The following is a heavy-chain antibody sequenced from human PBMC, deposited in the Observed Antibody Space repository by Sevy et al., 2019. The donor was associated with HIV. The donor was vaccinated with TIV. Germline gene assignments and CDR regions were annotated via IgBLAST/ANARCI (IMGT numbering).Heavy chain of an antibody. CDR1: GYTFAGYY. Sequence: ASVKVSCKASGYTFAGYYMHWVRQAPGQGLEWMGWINPNSGGTNCAQKFQGRVTMTRDTSISTAYMELSRLRSDDTAVYYCATGRDYYDSSGEIDYWGQGTLVTVSS. CDR2: INPNSGGT. J-gene: IGHJ4*02. CDR3: ATGRDYYDSSGEIDY. V-gene: IGHV1-2*02. D-gene: IGHD3-22*01.